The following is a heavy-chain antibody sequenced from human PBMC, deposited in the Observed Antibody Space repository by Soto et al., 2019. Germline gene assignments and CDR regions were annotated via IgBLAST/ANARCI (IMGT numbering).Heavy chain of an antibody. V-gene: IGHV4-39*01. CDR3: ARHYSSGSRNWFDP. Sequence: PSETLSLTCSVSGGSINSSSCFWGWVRQPPGKGLGWIGSIYYSGSTYYNPSLRSRVTISVDTSKNQFSLKLSSVTAADTAVFYCARHYSSGSRNWFDPWGQGTLVTVSS. J-gene: IGHJ5*02. CDR2: IYYSGST. D-gene: IGHD6-19*01. CDR1: GGSINSSSCF.